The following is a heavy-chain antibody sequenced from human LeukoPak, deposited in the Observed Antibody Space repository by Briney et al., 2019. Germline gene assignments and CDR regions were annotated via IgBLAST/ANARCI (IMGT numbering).Heavy chain of an antibody. Sequence: GGSLRLSCAASGFIYTSYWMSWVRQAPGKGLEWVANIKQDGSEKYYVDSVKGRFTISRDNAKNSLYLQMNSLRAEDTAVYYCAREQGYYVGYYYMDVWGKGTTVTVSS. V-gene: IGHV3-7*01. D-gene: IGHD3-22*01. CDR3: AREQGYYVGYYYMDV. CDR2: IKQDGSEK. J-gene: IGHJ6*03. CDR1: GFIYTSYW.